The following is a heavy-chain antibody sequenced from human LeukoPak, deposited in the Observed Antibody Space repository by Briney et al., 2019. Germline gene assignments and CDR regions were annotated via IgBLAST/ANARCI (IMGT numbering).Heavy chain of an antibody. CDR2: ISGGGRST. J-gene: IGHJ3*02. V-gene: IGHV3-23*01. CDR1: GFTFSTCA. CDR3: ARDDDYDDHNTFDM. D-gene: IGHD4-17*01. Sequence: GGSLRLSCAASGFTFSTCAMSWVRQAPGKGLEWVSTISGGGRSTDYADSVKGLFTISRDNSKNTLYLEMNTLRAEDTAVYYCARDDDYDDHNTFDMWGHGTMVTVSS.